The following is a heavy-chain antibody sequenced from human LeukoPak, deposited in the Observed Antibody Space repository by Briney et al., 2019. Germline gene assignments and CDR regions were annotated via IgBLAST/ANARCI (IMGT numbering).Heavy chain of an antibody. Sequence: GGSLRLSCAASGFTFSSYSMNWVRQAPGKGLEWVSSIRGSGTTKYYADSVKGRFTISRDNAKNSLFLQMNSLRAEDTAVYYCARGIESFWSGIAYYYYYMDVWGKGTTVTVSS. CDR3: ARGIESFWSGIAYYYYYMDV. V-gene: IGHV3-48*04. CDR1: GFTFSSYS. J-gene: IGHJ6*03. D-gene: IGHD3-3*01. CDR2: IRGSGTTK.